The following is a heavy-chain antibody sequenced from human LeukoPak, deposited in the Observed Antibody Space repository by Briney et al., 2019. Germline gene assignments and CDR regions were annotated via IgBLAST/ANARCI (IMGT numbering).Heavy chain of an antibody. CDR1: GFSFSSYS. V-gene: IGHV3-21*01. J-gene: IGHJ4*02. D-gene: IGHD3-22*01. CDR2: ISSSSSYI. Sequence: GGSLRLSCAASGFSFSSYSMNWVRQAPGKGLEWVSSISSSSSYIYYADSVKGRFTISRDNAKNSLYLQMNSLRAEDTAVYYCARDDSSGYYYSPDYWGQGTLATVSS. CDR3: ARDDSSGYYYSPDY.